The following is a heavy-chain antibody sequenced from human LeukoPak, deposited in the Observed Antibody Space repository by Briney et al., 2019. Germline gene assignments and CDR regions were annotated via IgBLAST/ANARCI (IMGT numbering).Heavy chain of an antibody. J-gene: IGHJ3*02. CDR1: GFTFSSHW. V-gene: IGHV3-74*01. D-gene: IGHD3-22*01. CDR3: ARDSGLYDSSGYDGFDI. CDR2: INSDGSST. Sequence: GGSLRLSCAASGFTFSSHWTHWVRHAPGKGLVWVSRINSDGSSTNYADSVKGRFTISRDNAKNTLYLQMNSLRAEDTAVYYCARDSGLYDSSGYDGFDIWGQGTMVTVSS.